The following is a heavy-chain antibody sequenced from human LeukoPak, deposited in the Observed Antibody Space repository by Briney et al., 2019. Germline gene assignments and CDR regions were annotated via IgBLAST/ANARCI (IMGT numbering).Heavy chain of an antibody. CDR1: GYTFTDYY. CDR3: AREEDTMVAMDV. D-gene: IGHD3-10*01. Sequence: ASVKVSCKASGYTFTDYYIHWVRQAPGQGLEWMGWINPNSGGTNYAQKFQGRVTMTRDTSISTAYMELSRLRSDDTAVYYCAREEDTMVAMDVWGKGTTVTVSS. CDR2: INPNSGGT. V-gene: IGHV1-2*02. J-gene: IGHJ6*03.